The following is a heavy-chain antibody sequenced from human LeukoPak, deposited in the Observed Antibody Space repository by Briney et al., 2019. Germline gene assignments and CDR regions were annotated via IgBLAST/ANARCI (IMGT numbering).Heavy chain of an antibody. D-gene: IGHD2-2*01. CDR1: GYTFTSYG. CDR2: INPNSGGT. CDR3: ARLACSSTSCWGHFDY. V-gene: IGHV1-2*02. Sequence: ASVKVSCKASGYTFTSYGISWVRQAPGQGLEWMGWINPNSGGTNYAQKFQGRVTMTSDTSISTAYMELSRLRSDATAVYYCARLACSSTSCWGHFDYWGQGTLVTVSS. J-gene: IGHJ4*02.